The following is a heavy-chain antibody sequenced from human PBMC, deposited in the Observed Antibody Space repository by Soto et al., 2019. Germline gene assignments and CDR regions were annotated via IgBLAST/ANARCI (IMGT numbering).Heavy chain of an antibody. CDR2: IIPIFGTA. V-gene: IGHV1-69*06. CDR3: ARDLTQYYDFWSGPGP. Sequence: SVKVSCKASGGTFSSYAISWVRQAPGQGLEWMGGIIPIFGTANYAQKSQGRVTITADKSTSTAYMELSSLRSEDTAVYYCARDLTQYYDFWSGPGPWGQGTLVTVSS. D-gene: IGHD3-3*01. CDR1: GGTFSSYA. J-gene: IGHJ5*02.